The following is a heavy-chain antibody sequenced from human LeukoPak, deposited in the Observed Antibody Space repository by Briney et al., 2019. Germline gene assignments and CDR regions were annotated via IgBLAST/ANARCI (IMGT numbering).Heavy chain of an antibody. J-gene: IGHJ4*02. Sequence: VASVKVSCKASGYTFTSYDIKWVGQATGQGIEWMGWMNPNSGNTGYAQKFQGRVTMTRNTSISTAYMELSSLRSEDTAVYYCARGPLDSSSTFDYWGQGTLVTVSS. D-gene: IGHD6-6*01. CDR1: GYTFTSYD. CDR2: MNPNSGNT. V-gene: IGHV1-8*01. CDR3: ARGPLDSSSTFDY.